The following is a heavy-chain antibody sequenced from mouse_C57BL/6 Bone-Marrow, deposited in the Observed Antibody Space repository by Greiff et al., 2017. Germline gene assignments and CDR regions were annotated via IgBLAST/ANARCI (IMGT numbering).Heavy chain of an antibody. CDR2: IYPRAGST. D-gene: IGHD2-5*01. V-gene: IGHV1-85*01. Sequence: VQLQQSGPELVKPGASVKLSCKASGYTFTSYDINWVKQRPGQGLEWIGWIYPRAGSTKYNEKFKGKATLTVDTSSSTAYMELHSLTSEDSAVYFCALIVTTRAFAYWGQGTLVTVSA. CDR3: ALIVTTRAFAY. CDR1: GYTFTSYD. J-gene: IGHJ3*01.